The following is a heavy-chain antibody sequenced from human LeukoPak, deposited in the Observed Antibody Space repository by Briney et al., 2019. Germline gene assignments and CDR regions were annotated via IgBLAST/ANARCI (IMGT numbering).Heavy chain of an antibody. CDR3: ARVQGRYSYGSGFGS. D-gene: IGHD5-18*01. V-gene: IGHV3-30*04. Sequence: GRSLRLSCAASGFTFSSYAMHWVRQAPGKGLEWVAVISYDGSNKYYADSVKGRFTISRDNSKNTLYLQMNSLRAEDTAVYYCARVQGRYSYGSGFGSWGQGTLVTVSS. J-gene: IGHJ4*02. CDR1: GFTFSSYA. CDR2: ISYDGSNK.